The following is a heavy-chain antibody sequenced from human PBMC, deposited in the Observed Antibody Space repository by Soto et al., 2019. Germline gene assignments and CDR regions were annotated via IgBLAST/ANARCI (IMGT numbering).Heavy chain of an antibody. CDR3: ARDPHPEYISSCLFLKGGPNVQAGGPTVKKWGSMDV. CDR2: INPNSGGT. J-gene: IGHJ6*02. D-gene: IGHD6-6*01. CDR1: GYTFTGYY. V-gene: IGHV1-2*04. Sequence: GASGKVSCKASGYTFTGYYMHWVRQAPGQGLEWMGWINPNSGGTNYAEKFQGWVTMTRDTSISTAYMELSRLRSDDTAVYYCARDPHPEYISSCLFLKGGPNVQAGGPTVKKWGSMDVWGQGNTVTVCS.